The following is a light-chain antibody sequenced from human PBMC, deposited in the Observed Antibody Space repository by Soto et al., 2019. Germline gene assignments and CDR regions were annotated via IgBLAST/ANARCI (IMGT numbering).Light chain of an antibody. V-gene: IGLV2-14*01. CDR2: EVS. CDR1: STDVGGHNY. J-gene: IGLJ2*01. Sequence: QSALTQPASVSGAPGQSITISCTGPSTDVGGHNYVSWYQHHPGKAPKLMIFEVSNRPSGISIRFSGSKSANTSSLTISGLQAEDEADYYCCSYSTSSTLVFGGGTKVTVL. CDR3: CSYSTSSTLV.